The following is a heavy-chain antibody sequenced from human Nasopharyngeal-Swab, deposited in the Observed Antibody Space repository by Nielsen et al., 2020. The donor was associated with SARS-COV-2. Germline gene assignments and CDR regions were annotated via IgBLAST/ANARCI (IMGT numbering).Heavy chain of an antibody. D-gene: IGHD5-12*01. J-gene: IGHJ6*02. CDR3: AKDRDSGDDSEEYYHYYGMDV. CDR1: GFTFSNFA. Sequence: GESLKISYAASGFTFSNFAMSWVRQAPGKGLEWVSVISGGSDSTYYTDSVRGRFTISRDNSKNTLNLQMNNLRAEDTAIYYCAKDRDSGDDSEEYYHYYGMDVWGQGAPVTVSS. CDR2: ISGGSDST. V-gene: IGHV3-23*01.